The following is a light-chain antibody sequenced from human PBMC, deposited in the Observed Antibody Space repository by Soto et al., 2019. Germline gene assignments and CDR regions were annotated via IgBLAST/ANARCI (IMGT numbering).Light chain of an antibody. CDR1: QSVSSN. J-gene: IGKJ3*01. CDR3: QHYYNWPFT. CDR2: GAS. Sequence: DIVMTQSPATLSVSPGERATLSCRANQSVSSNLAWYQHKPGQAPRLLISGASTRATGTPARFSGSGSGTEFTLTISSLQSEDFAVYYCQHYYNWPFTFGPGTKVDLK. V-gene: IGKV3D-15*01.